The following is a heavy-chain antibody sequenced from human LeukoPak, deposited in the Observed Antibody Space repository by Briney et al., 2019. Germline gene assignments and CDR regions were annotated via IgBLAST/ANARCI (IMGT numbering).Heavy chain of an antibody. J-gene: IGHJ3*02. V-gene: IGHV3-11*03. CDR1: GFTFSDYY. CDR3: ARHRTRFGESYGFDI. CDR2: ISGRSLYT. Sequence: GGSLRLSCAASGFTFSDYYMSWIRQAPGKGLEWVSYISGRSLYTDYAASVKGRFAISRDNAKNSLYLQMHSLRAEDTAVYYCARHRTRFGESYGFDIWGQGTMVSVSS. D-gene: IGHD3-10*01.